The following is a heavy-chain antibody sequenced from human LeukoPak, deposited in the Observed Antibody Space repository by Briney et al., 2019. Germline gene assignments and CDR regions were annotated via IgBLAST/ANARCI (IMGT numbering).Heavy chain of an antibody. J-gene: IGHJ6*03. CDR2: MYTTGNT. Sequence: KPSETLSLTCTVSGGSITTYYWSWIRQPPGKGLEWIGYMYTTGNTNYNPSLASRVTLSSDTSKNQFSLTLSSVTAADTAVYYCAKHDTLFGAAHFYMDVWGKGTTVTVSS. V-gene: IGHV4-59*08. CDR1: GGSITTYY. D-gene: IGHD3-3*01. CDR3: AKHDTLFGAAHFYMDV.